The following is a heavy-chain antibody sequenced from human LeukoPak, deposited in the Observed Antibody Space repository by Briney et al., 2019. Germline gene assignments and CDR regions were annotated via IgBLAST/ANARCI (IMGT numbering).Heavy chain of an antibody. J-gene: IGHJ1*01. V-gene: IGHV3-30-3*01. Sequence: SGGSLRLSCAASGFTFSSYAMHWVRQAPGKGLEWVAVISYDGSNKYYADSVKGRFTISRDNSKNTLYLQMNSLRAEDTAVYYCARVPELSYYDNSGSLPFQHWGQGTLVTVSS. CDR1: GFTFSSYA. D-gene: IGHD3-22*01. CDR2: ISYDGSNK. CDR3: ARVPELSYYDNSGSLPFQH.